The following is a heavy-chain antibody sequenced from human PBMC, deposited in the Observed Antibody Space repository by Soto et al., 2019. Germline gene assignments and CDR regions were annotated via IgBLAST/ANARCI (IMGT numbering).Heavy chain of an antibody. CDR1: GGSISSYY. CDR2: IYYSGST. CDR3: ARGGLNSSGLPFV. Sequence: PSETLSLTCTVSGGSISSYYWSWIRQPPGKGLEWIGYIYYSGSTNYNPSLKSRVTISVDTSKNQFSLKLSSVTAADTAVYYCARGGLNSSGLPFVWGQGTLVTVSS. D-gene: IGHD6-19*01. J-gene: IGHJ4*02. V-gene: IGHV4-59*01.